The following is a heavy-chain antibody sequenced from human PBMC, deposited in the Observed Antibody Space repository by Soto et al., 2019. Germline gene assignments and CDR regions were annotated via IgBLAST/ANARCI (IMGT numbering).Heavy chain of an antibody. V-gene: IGHV1-18*01. CDR3: ARENSYFDY. J-gene: IGHJ4*02. CDR1: GYTFSNFG. CDR2: ISAYNANA. Sequence: QIQLLQSGAEVKKPGASVKVTCKASGYTFSNFGISWVRQAPGLGLEWMGWISAYNANANYAQKFQGRLTMTAETSTSTAYMELRSLRSDDTVVYYCARENSYFDYWGQGTLVTVSS.